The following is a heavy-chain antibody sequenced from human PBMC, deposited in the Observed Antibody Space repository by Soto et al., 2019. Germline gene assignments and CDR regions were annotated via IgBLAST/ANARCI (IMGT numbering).Heavy chain of an antibody. V-gene: IGHV4-59*12. D-gene: IGHD5-18*01. CDR1: GGSISSYY. CDR2: IYYTGST. Sequence: SETLSLTCTVSGGSISSYYWSWIRQPPGKGLEWLGYIYYTGSTNCNPSLKSRVTISVDTSKNHFSLKLTSVTAADTAVYYCARDNGYSYGYNLDHWGQGTLVTVSS. J-gene: IGHJ4*02. CDR3: ARDNGYSYGYNLDH.